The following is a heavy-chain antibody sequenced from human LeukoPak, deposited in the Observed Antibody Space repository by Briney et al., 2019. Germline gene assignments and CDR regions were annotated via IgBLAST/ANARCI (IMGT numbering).Heavy chain of an antibody. CDR2: IYYSGST. Sequence: KPSETLSLTCNVSGGSISSSKKYWGWIRQPPGKGLEWIGSIYYSGSTYYNPSLKSRVTISVDTSKNQFSLKLSSVTAADTAVYYCARQGSIWWYAWYFDLWDRGTLVTVSS. V-gene: IGHV4-39*01. CDR3: ARQGSIWWYAWYFDL. D-gene: IGHD2-15*01. J-gene: IGHJ2*01. CDR1: GGSISSSKKY.